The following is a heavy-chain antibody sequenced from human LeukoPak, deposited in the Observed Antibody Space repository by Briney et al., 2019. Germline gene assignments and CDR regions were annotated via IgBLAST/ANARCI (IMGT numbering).Heavy chain of an antibody. CDR1: GFTISGKY. CDR2: IYSSGVA. Sequence: PGGSLRLSCAASGFTISGKYMSWVRQAPGKGLEWVSLIYSSGVASYADSVKGRFTISRDSSKNTLYLQMNSLRAGDTALYYCARVGAYGSGSNSFDIWGQGTMVTVAS. D-gene: IGHD3-10*01. CDR3: ARVGAYGSGSNSFDI. V-gene: IGHV3-53*01. J-gene: IGHJ3*02.